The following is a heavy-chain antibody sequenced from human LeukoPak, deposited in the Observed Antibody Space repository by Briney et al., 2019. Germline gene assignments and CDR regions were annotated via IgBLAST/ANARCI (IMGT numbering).Heavy chain of an antibody. D-gene: IGHD3-10*01. V-gene: IGHV5-51*01. Sequence: GESLKISCKGSGYSFTSYWIGWVRQLPGKGLEWMGIIYPGDSDTTYSPSFQGQVALSADRSISTAYLQWSSLKASDTAMYYCARRGGGDAFDIWGQGTMVTVSS. J-gene: IGHJ3*02. CDR3: ARRGGGDAFDI. CDR1: GYSFTSYW. CDR2: IYPGDSDT.